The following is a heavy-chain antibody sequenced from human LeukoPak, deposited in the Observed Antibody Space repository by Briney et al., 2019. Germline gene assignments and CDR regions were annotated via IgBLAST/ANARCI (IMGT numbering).Heavy chain of an antibody. CDR3: ARGQAIRIRYYYYYYMDV. CDR1: GGTFSSYA. V-gene: IGHV1-69*05. J-gene: IGHJ6*03. D-gene: IGHD1-14*01. Sequence: ASAKVSCKASGGTFSSYAISWVRQAPGQGLEWMGGIIPIFGTANYAQKFQGRVTITTDESTSTAYMELSSLRSEDTAVYYCARGQAIRIRYYYYYYMDVWGKGTTVTVSS. CDR2: IIPIFGTA.